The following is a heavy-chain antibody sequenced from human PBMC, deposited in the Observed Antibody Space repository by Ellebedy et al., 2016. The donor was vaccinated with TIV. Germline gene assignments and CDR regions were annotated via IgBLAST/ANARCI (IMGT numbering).Heavy chain of an antibody. CDR3: ARTYYDFWSGFSAPYYFDY. V-gene: IGHV4-39*07. CDR2: VSYSGTT. CDR1: GGSFSNRSFY. J-gene: IGHJ4*02. Sequence: MPSETLSLTCSVSGGSFSNRSFYWGWIRQPPGKGLEWIGSVSYSGTTNYNPSLKSRLTISLDTSKNQFSLKLSSVTAADTAVYYCARTYYDFWSGFSAPYYFDYWGQGTLVTVSS. D-gene: IGHD3-3*01.